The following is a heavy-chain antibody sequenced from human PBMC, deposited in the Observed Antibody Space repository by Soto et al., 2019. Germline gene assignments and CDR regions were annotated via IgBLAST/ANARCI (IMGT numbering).Heavy chain of an antibody. CDR3: ARDQVAARPGNWFDP. V-gene: IGHV1-18*04. CDR2: ISAYNGNT. D-gene: IGHD6-6*01. CDR1: GYTFTSYG. J-gene: IGHJ5*02. Sequence: QVQLVQSGAEVKKPGASVKVSCKASGYTFTSYGISWVRQAPGQGLEWMGWISAYNGNTNYAQKLQGRVTMTTDTSTSTAYTELRSMRADDTAVYYCARDQVAARPGNWFDPWGRGTLVTVSS.